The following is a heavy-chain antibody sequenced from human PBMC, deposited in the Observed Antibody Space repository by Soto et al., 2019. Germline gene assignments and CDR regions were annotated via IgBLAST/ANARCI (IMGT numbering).Heavy chain of an antibody. J-gene: IGHJ6*02. V-gene: IGHV3-30-3*01. Sequence: QVQLVESGGGVVQPGRSLRLSCAASGFTFSSYAMHWVRQAPGKGLEWVAVISYDGSNKYYADSVKGRFTISRDNSKNPLYLQMTSLRAEDTAVYYCARDLWDLGARDYYYGMDVWGQGTTVTVSS. CDR3: ARDLWDLGARDYYYGMDV. CDR2: ISYDGSNK. D-gene: IGHD1-26*01. CDR1: GFTFSSYA.